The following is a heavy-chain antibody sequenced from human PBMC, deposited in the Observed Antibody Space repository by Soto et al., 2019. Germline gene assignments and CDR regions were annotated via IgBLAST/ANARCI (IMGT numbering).Heavy chain of an antibody. CDR3: ARIEVGATYYYGLDV. CDR2: INHSGST. Sequence: TSETLSLTCAVYGGSFTGYYWSWIRQPPGKGLEWIGEINHSGSTNYSPSLESRVAISVDTSKNQFSLKLTSVTAADTAVYYCARIEVGATYYYGLDVWGQGTTVTVS. V-gene: IGHV4-34*01. CDR1: GGSFTGYY. J-gene: IGHJ6*02. D-gene: IGHD1-26*01.